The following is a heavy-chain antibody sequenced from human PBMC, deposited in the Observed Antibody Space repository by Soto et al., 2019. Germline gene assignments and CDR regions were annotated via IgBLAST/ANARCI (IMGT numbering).Heavy chain of an antibody. V-gene: IGHV3-33*01. J-gene: IGHJ5*02. CDR3: ARDRPSRYCSGGRCFKEHVNCIDT. CDR1: GFSFSSYG. Sequence: QVQLMESGGGVVQPGRSLRLSCAASGFSFSSYGMHWVRQAPGKGLEWVAVIWYDGSNKYYADSVKGRFSISRDNSKNSLYLQMNSMRAEDTAVYYCARDRPSRYCSGGRCFKEHVNCIDTWGQGTLVTVSS. CDR2: IWYDGSNK. D-gene: IGHD2-15*01.